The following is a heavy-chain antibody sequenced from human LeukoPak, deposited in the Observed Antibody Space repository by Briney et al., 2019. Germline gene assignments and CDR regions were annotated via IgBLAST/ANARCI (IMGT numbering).Heavy chain of an antibody. CDR1: GGSISSSSYY. CDR2: IYYSGST. CDR3: ARGQGGTAATFDY. J-gene: IGHJ4*02. D-gene: IGHD4-23*01. Sequence: SETLSLTCTVSGGSISSSSYYWGWIRQPPGKGLEWIGSIYYSGSTYYNPSLKSRVTISVDTSKNQFSLKLSSVTAADTAVYYCARGQGGTAATFDYWGQGTLVTVSS. V-gene: IGHV4-39*07.